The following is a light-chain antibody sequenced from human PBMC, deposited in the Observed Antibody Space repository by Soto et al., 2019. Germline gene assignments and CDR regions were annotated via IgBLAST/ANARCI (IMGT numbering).Light chain of an antibody. V-gene: IGKV3-20*01. CDR1: QSVSSR. Sequence: EIVMTQSPGTLSLSPGERATLSCRASQSVSSRLAWYQQKPGQAPRLLISGASSRATGMPDRFSGSGSGTDFTLTISRLEPEDFALYYCQHYVGGSPITFGQGTRLEIK. CDR2: GAS. J-gene: IGKJ5*01. CDR3: QHYVGGSPIT.